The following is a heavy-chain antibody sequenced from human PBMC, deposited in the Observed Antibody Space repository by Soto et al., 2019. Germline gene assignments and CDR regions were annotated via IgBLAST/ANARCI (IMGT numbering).Heavy chain of an antibody. J-gene: IGHJ6*02. CDR2: ISSSSSYT. CDR1: GFTFSDYY. D-gene: IGHD6-13*01. Sequence: QVQLVESGGGLVKPGGSLRLSCAASGFTFSDYYMSWIRQAPGKGLVWVSYISSSSSYTNYADSVKGRFTISRDNAKNSLYLQMNSLRAEDTAVYYCARAMSIAADNYYYYGMDVWGQGTTVTVSS. V-gene: IGHV3-11*05. CDR3: ARAMSIAADNYYYYGMDV.